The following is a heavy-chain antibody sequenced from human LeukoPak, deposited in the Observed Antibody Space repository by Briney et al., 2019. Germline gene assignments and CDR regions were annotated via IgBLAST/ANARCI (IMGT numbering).Heavy chain of an antibody. CDR3: ARRSGIAVAGAFDY. J-gene: IGHJ4*02. CDR1: GGSFSGYY. D-gene: IGHD6-19*01. Sequence: PSETLSLTCAVYGGSFSGYYWCWICNPPGQGLEWVGEINHSGSTNYNPSLKSRVTISVDTSRNQFSLKLSSVTAADTAVYYCARRSGIAVAGAFDYWGQGTLVTVSS. CDR2: INHSGST. V-gene: IGHV4-34*01.